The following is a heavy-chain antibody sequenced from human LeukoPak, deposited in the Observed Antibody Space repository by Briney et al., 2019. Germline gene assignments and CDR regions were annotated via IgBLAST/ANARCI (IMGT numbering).Heavy chain of an antibody. CDR2: IYYSGST. CDR3: ARVLYYYGSGSYHWFDP. D-gene: IGHD3-10*01. J-gene: IGHJ5*02. V-gene: IGHV4-61*01. Sequence: KASETLSLTCAVSGASISGSNYYWSWIRQPPGKGLEWIGYIYYSGSTNYNPSLKSRVTISVDTSKNQFSLKLSSVTAADTAVYYCARVLYYYGSGSYHWFDPWGQGTLVTVSS. CDR1: GASISGSNYY.